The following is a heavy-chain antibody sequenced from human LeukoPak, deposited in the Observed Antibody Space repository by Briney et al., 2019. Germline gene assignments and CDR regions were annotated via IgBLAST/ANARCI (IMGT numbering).Heavy chain of an antibody. CDR2: IKQDGSEK. J-gene: IGHJ4*02. Sequence: GGSLRLSCAASGFTFSSYWMSWVRQAPGKGLEWVANIKQDGSEKYYVDSVKGRFTISRDNAKNSLYLQMNSLRAEDTAVYYCAREVHYGSSWYFDYWGQGTLVTVSS. V-gene: IGHV3-7*01. CDR3: AREVHYGSSWYFDY. D-gene: IGHD6-13*01. CDR1: GFTFSSYW.